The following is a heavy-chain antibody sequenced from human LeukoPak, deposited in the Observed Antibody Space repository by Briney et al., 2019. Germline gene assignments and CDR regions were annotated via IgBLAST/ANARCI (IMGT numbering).Heavy chain of an antibody. J-gene: IGHJ4*02. Sequence: GGSLRLSCAASRFTFDDYVMHSVREAPGEGLERVSLICGDGGSTYYADSVRARFTISRDNSKNSLYLQTNSLRTEDTALYYSAKEYCSTTTCYLSRPLAYWGQGTLVTVSS. CDR2: ICGDGGST. D-gene: IGHD2-2*01. CDR1: RFTFDDYV. V-gene: IGHV3-43*02. CDR3: AKEYCSTTTCYLSRPLAY.